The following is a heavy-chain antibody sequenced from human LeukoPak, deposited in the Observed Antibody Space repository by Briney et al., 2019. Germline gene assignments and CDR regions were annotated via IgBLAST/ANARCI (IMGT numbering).Heavy chain of an antibody. CDR1: GYSFTSYW. J-gene: IGHJ4*02. Sequence: GGSLPLSCQGSGYSFTSYWIGWVRQLPGKGLEWMGIIYPGDSDTRYSPSFQGQVTISADKSISTAYLQWSSLKASDTAMYYCARHPLAAGCSSTSCYSDYWGQGTLVTVSS. CDR2: IYPGDSDT. CDR3: ARHPLAAGCSSTSCYSDY. V-gene: IGHV5-51*01. D-gene: IGHD2-2*02.